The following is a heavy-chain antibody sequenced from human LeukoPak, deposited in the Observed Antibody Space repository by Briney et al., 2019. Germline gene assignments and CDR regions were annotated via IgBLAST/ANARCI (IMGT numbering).Heavy chain of an antibody. CDR3: ARGGPKTVTTSWYFDL. V-gene: IGHV3-30-3*01. CDR1: GFTFSSYW. D-gene: IGHD4-17*01. J-gene: IGHJ2*01. CDR2: ISFDGSNK. Sequence: GGSLRLSCAASGFTFSSYWMHWVRQAPGKGLEWVTVISFDGSNKNFADSVKGRFTLSRDNSKNTLYLQMNRLRPEDTAVYSCARGGPKTVTTSWYFDLWGRGTLVTVSS.